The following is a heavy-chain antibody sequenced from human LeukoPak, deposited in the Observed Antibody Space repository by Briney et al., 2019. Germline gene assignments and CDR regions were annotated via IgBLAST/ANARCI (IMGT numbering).Heavy chain of an antibody. Sequence: ASVKVSCKASGYTFINNWMHWVRQAPGQGLEWIGLINPTGTGTLYAQKFQGRVTMTRDMSTSTDYMELSSLRSDDTAAYFCARDTSEGDYAWWFDPWGQGTLVTVAS. D-gene: IGHD3-16*01. CDR1: GYTFINNW. CDR2: INPTGTGT. V-gene: IGHV1-46*01. J-gene: IGHJ5*02. CDR3: ARDTSEGDYAWWFDP.